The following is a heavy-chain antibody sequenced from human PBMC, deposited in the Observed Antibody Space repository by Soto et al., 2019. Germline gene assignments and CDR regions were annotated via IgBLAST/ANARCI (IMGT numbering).Heavy chain of an antibody. J-gene: IGHJ5*02. D-gene: IGHD3-10*01. V-gene: IGHV4-4*02. CDR1: GGSISSSNW. CDR3: ARDYMVRGVMRWFDP. Sequence: QVQLQESGPGLVKPSGTLSLTCAVSGGSISSSNWWSWVRQPPGKGLGWIGGSYHSGRTNYNPALNSRVPLPXXXAXXQSSLKLSSGTAADTAVYYCARDYMVRGVMRWFDPWGQGTLVTVSS. CDR2: SYHSGRT.